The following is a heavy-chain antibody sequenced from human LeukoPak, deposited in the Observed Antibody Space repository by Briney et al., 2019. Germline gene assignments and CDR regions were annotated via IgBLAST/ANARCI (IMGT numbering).Heavy chain of an antibody. D-gene: IGHD3-22*01. V-gene: IGHV1-18*01. J-gene: IGHJ4*02. CDR1: GYTFTSYG. CDR2: ISAYNGST. CDR3: ATDPGYYYDSSGFELDY. Sequence: ASVKVSCKTSGYTFTSYGISWVRQAPGQGLEWMGWISAYNGSTNYAQNLQGRVTMTTDTSTSTAYMELRSLRSDDTAVYYCATDPGYYYDSSGFELDYWGQGTLVTVSS.